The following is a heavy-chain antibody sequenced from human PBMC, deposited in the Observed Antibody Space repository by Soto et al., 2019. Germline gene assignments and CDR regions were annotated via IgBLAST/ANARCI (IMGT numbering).Heavy chain of an antibody. Sequence: SVKVSCKASGGTFSSYAISWVRQAPGQGLEWMGGMIPIFGTANYAQKLQGRVTIIADESTSTAYMELSSLRSEDTAVYYCAQIKELQGNWNCLAYWGQGTLVTVSS. CDR1: GGTFSSYA. J-gene: IGHJ4*02. CDR2: MIPIFGTA. D-gene: IGHD1-7*01. CDR3: AQIKELQGNWNCLAY. V-gene: IGHV1-69*13.